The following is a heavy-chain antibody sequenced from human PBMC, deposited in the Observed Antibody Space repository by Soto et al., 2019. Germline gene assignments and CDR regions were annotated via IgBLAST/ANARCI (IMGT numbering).Heavy chain of an antibody. D-gene: IGHD2-2*01. CDR1: GYTFTSYG. Sequence: ASVKVSSKASGYTFTSYGISWVRQSPGKGLEWMGWISAYNGNTNYAQKLQGRVTMTTDTSTSTAYMELRSLRSDDTAVYYCARVQCISTSCYLGFDPWGQGTLVTVSS. V-gene: IGHV1-18*01. J-gene: IGHJ5*02. CDR2: ISAYNGNT. CDR3: ARVQCISTSCYLGFDP.